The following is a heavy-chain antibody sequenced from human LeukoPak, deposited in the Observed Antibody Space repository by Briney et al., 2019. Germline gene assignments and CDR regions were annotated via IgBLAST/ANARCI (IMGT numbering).Heavy chain of an antibody. Sequence: SVKVSCKASGGTFSSYAISWVRQAPGQGLEWMGGIIPIFGTANYAQKFQGRVTITADKSTSTAYMELSSLRSEDTAVYYCARVEKYTSSGPTDPWGQGTLVTVSS. CDR1: GGTFSSYA. CDR3: ARVEKYTSSGPTDP. J-gene: IGHJ5*02. D-gene: IGHD6-13*01. CDR2: IIPIFGTA. V-gene: IGHV1-69*06.